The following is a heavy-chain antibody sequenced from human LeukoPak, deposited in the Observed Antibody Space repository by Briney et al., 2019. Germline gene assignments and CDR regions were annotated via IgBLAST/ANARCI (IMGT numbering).Heavy chain of an antibody. CDR2: ISSSSSYI. CDR3: AREIYPMTTVVNLFGY. D-gene: IGHD4-23*01. CDR1: GFTFSSYS. V-gene: IGHV3-21*01. J-gene: IGHJ4*02. Sequence: GGSLRLSCAASGFTFSSYSMNWVRQAPGKGLEWVSSISSSSSYIYYADSVKGRFTISRDNAKNSLYLQMNSLRAEDTAVYYCAREIYPMTTVVNLFGYWGQGALVTVSS.